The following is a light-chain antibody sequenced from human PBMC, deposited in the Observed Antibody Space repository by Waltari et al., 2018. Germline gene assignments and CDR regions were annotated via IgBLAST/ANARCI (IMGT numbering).Light chain of an antibody. Sequence: EIVLTQSPGTLSLSPGARATLSCRASQSVGKSLAWYQHKPGQAPRLLIYDASSRSTGIPDRFCGSGSGTDLSLTISRLEPEDYSVYYCQHYVTLPATFGQGTKVEV. CDR1: QSVGKS. CDR2: DAS. CDR3: QHYVTLPAT. J-gene: IGKJ1*01. V-gene: IGKV3-20*01.